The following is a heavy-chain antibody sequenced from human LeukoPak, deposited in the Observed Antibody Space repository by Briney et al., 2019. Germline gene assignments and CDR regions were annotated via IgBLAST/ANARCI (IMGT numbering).Heavy chain of an antibody. CDR1: GGSIRSYY. V-gene: IGHV4-4*07. J-gene: IGHJ1*01. CDR3: VREKLYTSSWGFQH. CDR2: FYSSVST. D-gene: IGHD6-13*01. Sequence: SETPSLTCTVSGGSIRSYYWSWIRQPAGKGLEWIGRFYSSVSTKYNPSLESRVTMSVDTSRNLFYLNLTSVTAADTAVYFCVREKLYTSSWGFQHWGQGALVTVSS.